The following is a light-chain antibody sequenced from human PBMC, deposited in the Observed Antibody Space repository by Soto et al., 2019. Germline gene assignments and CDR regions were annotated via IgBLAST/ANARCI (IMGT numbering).Light chain of an antibody. Sequence: PGERAPLSCTASQSVTTYFAWYQQKPGQAPRLLMYDASNRATGIPARFSGSGSGTDFTLTISILEPEDFAVYYCQHRSNRPLTFGGGSKV. CDR1: QSVTTY. CDR3: QHRSNRPLT. J-gene: IGKJ4*01. V-gene: IGKV3-11*01. CDR2: DAS.